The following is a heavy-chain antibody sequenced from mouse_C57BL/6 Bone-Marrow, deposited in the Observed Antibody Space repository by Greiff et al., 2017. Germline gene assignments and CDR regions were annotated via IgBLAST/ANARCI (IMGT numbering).Heavy chain of an antibody. D-gene: IGHD1-1*01. CDR3: AYGSSLWFAY. V-gene: IGHV1-19*01. CDR2: INPYNGGT. J-gene: IGHJ3*01. CDR1: GYTFTDYY. Sequence: EVQLQQSGPVLVKPGASVKMSCKASGYTFTDYYMNWVKQSHGKSLEWIGVINPYNGGTSYNQKFKGKATLTVDKSSSTAYMELNSLTSEDSAVYYWAYGSSLWFAYWGQGTLVTVSA.